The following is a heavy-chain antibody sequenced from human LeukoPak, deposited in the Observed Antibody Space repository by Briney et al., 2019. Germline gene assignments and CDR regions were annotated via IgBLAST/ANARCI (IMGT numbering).Heavy chain of an antibody. Sequence: SETLSLTCTVSGGSISSTSYYWGWIRQPPGKGLEWIGSFYYSGSTYYNPSLKSRVTISVDTSRNQFSLKLTSVTAADTAVYYSARHQAIHVWFDPWGQGTLVTVSS. V-gene: IGHV4-39*01. J-gene: IGHJ5*02. CDR2: FYYSGST. CDR3: ARHQAIHVWFDP. CDR1: GGSISSTSYY.